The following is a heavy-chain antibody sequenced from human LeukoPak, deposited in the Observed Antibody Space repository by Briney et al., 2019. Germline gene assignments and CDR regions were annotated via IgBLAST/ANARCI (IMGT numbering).Heavy chain of an antibody. CDR2: INPTGTGT. J-gene: IGHJ4*02. V-gene: IGHV1-46*01. D-gene: IGHD2-8*02. CDR3: AREESGGYFDY. Sequence: ASVTVSCKASGYTFTNYYMHWVRQAPGQGLEWMGLINPTGTGTNYAQKFRGRVTLTRDMSTTTVYMELSSLRFEDTAVYYCAREESGGYFDYWGQGTPVTVSS. CDR1: GYTFTNYY.